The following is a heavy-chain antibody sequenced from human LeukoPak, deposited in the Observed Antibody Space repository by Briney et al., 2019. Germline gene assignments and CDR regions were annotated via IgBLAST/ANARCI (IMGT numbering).Heavy chain of an antibody. D-gene: IGHD3-22*01. CDR1: GYTFTSYD. CDR2: MNPIRGNT. Sequence: GASVKVSCKASGYTFTSYDINWVRQATGQGLEWMGWMNPIRGNTGYAQKFQGRVTMTRNTSISTAYMELSSLRSEDTAVYYCARKRKYYYDSSGWSDYWGQGTLVTVSS. CDR3: ARKRKYYYDSSGWSDY. V-gene: IGHV1-8*01. J-gene: IGHJ4*02.